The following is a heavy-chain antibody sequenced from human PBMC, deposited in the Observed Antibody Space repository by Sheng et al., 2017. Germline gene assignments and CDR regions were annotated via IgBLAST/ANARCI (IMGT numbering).Heavy chain of an antibody. V-gene: IGHV1-18*01. CDR1: GYTFTSYG. CDR2: ISTYNGNT. Sequence: QVQLVQSGAEVKKPGASVKVSCKASGYTFTSYGISWVRQAPGQGLEWMGWISTYNGNTNYAQKLQGRVTMTTDTSTSTAYMELRSLRSDDTAVYYCARDLHSYYYDSILSDPWGQGTLVTVSS. CDR3: ARDLHSYYYDSILSDP. J-gene: IGHJ5*02. D-gene: IGHD3-22*01.